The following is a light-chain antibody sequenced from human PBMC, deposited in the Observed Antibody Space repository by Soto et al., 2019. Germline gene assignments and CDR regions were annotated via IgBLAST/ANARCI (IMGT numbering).Light chain of an antibody. V-gene: IGLV2-14*01. Sequence: QSVLTQPASVSGSPGQSITISCTGTSSDVGAYNYVSWYQQHPGKAPKLMIYEVSNRPSGVSSRFSGSKSGNTAFLTISGLQAEDEADYYCCSYASSSPWVFGGGTKLTVL. CDR1: SSDVGAYNY. CDR3: CSYASSSPWV. CDR2: EVS. J-gene: IGLJ3*02.